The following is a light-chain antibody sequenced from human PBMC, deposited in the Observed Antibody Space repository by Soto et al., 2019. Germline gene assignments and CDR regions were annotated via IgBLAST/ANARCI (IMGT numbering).Light chain of an antibody. V-gene: IGKV1-5*01. CDR3: QQYKSYPWT. Sequence: DIQMTQSPSTLSASIRDRVTITCRASQSISSWLAWYQQKPGKAPKLLIYDASSLESGGPSRFSGSGSGTEFTLTIRSLQPDDFATYHCQQYKSYPWTFGQGTKVEIK. CDR1: QSISSW. CDR2: DAS. J-gene: IGKJ1*01.